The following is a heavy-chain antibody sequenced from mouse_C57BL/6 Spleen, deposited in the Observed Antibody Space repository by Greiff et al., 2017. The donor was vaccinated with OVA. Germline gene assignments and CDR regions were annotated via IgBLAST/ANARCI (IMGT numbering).Heavy chain of an antibody. Sequence: VQLQQSGAELVKPGASVKMSCKASGYTFTSYWITWVKQRPGQGLEWIGDIYPGSGSTNYNEKFKSKATLTVDTSSSTAYMQLSSLTSEDSAVDDCARSEDRYGYVLFAYWGQGTLVTVSA. CDR2: IYPGSGST. CDR1: GYTFTSYW. CDR3: ARSEDRYGYVLFAY. V-gene: IGHV1-55*01. J-gene: IGHJ3*01. D-gene: IGHD2-2*01.